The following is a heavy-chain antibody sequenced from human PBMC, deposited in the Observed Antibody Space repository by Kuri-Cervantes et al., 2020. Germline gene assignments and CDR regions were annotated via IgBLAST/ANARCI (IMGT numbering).Heavy chain of an antibody. Sequence: GGSLRLSCAASGFTFSSYAMHWVRQAPGKGLDWVAAISYDGTSEYYADSVKGRFTVSRDSSKNTLYLQMNSLRTEDTAFYYCAKDLSGTWSLDYWGQGTLVTVSS. V-gene: IGHV3-30*04. D-gene: IGHD6-13*01. CDR3: AKDLSGTWSLDY. J-gene: IGHJ4*02. CDR1: GFTFSSYA. CDR2: ISYDGTSE.